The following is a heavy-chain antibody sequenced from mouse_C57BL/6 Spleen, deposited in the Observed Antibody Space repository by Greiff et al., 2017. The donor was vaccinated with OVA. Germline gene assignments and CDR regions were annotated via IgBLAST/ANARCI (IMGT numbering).Heavy chain of an antibody. CDR3: ARSELGVDFDY. V-gene: IGHV1-42*01. Sequence: EVQLKESGPELVKPGASVKLSCKASGYSFTGYYMNWVKQSPEKSLEWIGEINPSTGGTTYNQKFKAKATLTVDKSSSTAYMQLKSLTSEDSAVYYGARSELGVDFDYWGQGTTLTVSS. D-gene: IGHD4-1*01. CDR1: GYSFTGYY. CDR2: INPSTGGT. J-gene: IGHJ2*01.